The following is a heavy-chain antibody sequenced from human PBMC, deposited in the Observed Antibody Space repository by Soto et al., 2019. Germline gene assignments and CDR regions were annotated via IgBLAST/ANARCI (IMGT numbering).Heavy chain of an antibody. J-gene: IGHJ4*02. Sequence: QVKLVQSGAEVKKPGASVKVSCKASGYTFTSYGISWVRQAPGQGLEWMGWINVYNGNTNYAQKLQGRVTMTTDTSTSTAYLDLRSVRSDDTAVYFCARDTSRGEYDYWGQGTLVTVSS. CDR1: GYTFTSYG. V-gene: IGHV1-18*01. D-gene: IGHD3-10*01. CDR2: INVYNGNT. CDR3: ARDTSRGEYDY.